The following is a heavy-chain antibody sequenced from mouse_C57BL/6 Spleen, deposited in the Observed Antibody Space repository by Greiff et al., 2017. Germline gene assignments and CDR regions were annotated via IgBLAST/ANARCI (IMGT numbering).Heavy chain of an antibody. CDR2: ISSGGSYT. CDR3: ARHDYDVYYFDY. J-gene: IGHJ2*01. CDR1: GFTFSSYG. Sequence: EVQGVESGGDLVKPGGSLKLSCAASGFTFSSYGMSWVRQTPDKRLEWVATISSGGSYTYYPDSVKGRFTISRDNAKNTLYLQMSSLKSEDTAMYYCARHDYDVYYFDYWGQGTTLTVSS. D-gene: IGHD2-4*01. V-gene: IGHV5-6*01.